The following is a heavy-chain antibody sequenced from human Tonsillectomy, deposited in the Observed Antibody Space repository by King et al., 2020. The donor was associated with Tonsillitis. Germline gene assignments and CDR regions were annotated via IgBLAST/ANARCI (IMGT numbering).Heavy chain of an antibody. V-gene: IGHV3-30*18. Sequence: VQLVESGGGVVQPGRSLRLSCAASGFTFSSYGMHWVRQAPGKGLEWVAVISYDGSNKYYADSVKGRFTISRDNSKNTLYLQMNSLRAEDTAVYYCEKDPGPTVVNTYFDDLCQGTMVTVAS. CDR2: ISYDGSNK. D-gene: IGHD4-23*01. J-gene: IGHJ4*02. CDR3: EKDPGPTVVNTYFDD. CDR1: GFTFSSYG.